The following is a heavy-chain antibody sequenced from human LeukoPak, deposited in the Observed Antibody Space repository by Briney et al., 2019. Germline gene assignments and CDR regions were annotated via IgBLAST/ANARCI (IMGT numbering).Heavy chain of an antibody. CDR2: IIPILDIA. J-gene: IGHJ6*03. V-gene: IGHV1-69*04. CDR3: ARDVEQPPYLPGYYYYMDV. D-gene: IGHD6-13*01. Sequence: AASVKVSCKASGGTFSSYTISWVRQAPGQGLEWMGRIIPILDIANYAQKFQGRVTITADKSTSTAYMELSSLRSEDTAVYYCARDVEQPPYLPGYYYYMDVWGKGTTVTVSS. CDR1: GGTFSSYT.